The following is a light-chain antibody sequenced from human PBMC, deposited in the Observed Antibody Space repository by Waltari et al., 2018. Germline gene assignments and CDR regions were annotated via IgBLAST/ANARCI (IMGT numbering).Light chain of an antibody. J-gene: IGLJ2*01. CDR3: ATWDSSLSGGV. CDR1: SSNIGNNY. CDR2: DNN. V-gene: IGLV1-51*01. Sequence: HSVLTQPPSVSAAPGHDVTIFCSGRSSNIGNNYVSWYQQFPGTAPKLLIFDNNERPSGMPDRFSGSKSGTSATLDITGLQTGDEAHYYCATWDSSLSGGVFGGGTKVTVL.